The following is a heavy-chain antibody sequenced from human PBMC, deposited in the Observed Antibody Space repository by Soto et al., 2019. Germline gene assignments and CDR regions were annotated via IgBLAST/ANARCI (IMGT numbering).Heavy chain of an antibody. V-gene: IGHV3-74*01. Sequence: GGSLRLSCAASGFTFSSYWMHWVRQAPGKGLVWVSRINSDGSSTSYADSVKGRFTISRDNAKNTLYLQMNSLRAEDTAVYYCARGDPSAVYDSSGYYVLGVEDYYYYGMDVWGQGTTVTV. CDR3: ARGDPSAVYDSSGYYVLGVEDYYYYGMDV. CDR1: GFTFSSYW. J-gene: IGHJ6*02. CDR2: INSDGSST. D-gene: IGHD3-22*01.